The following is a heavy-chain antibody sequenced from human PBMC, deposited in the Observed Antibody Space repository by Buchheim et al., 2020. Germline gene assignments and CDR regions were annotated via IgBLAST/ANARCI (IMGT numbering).Heavy chain of an antibody. V-gene: IGHV3-30-3*01. Sequence: QVQLVESGGGVVQPGRSLRLSCAASGFTFSSYAMHWVRQAPGKGLEWVAVISYDGSNKYYADSVKGRFTIPRDNSKNTLYLQMNSLRAEDTAVYYCARGPGIVVVIEYFQHWGQGTL. CDR2: ISYDGSNK. J-gene: IGHJ1*01. CDR3: ARGPGIVVVIEYFQH. D-gene: IGHD3-22*01. CDR1: GFTFSSYA.